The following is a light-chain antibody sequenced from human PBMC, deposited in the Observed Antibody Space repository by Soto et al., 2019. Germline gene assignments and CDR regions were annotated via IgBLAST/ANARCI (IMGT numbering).Light chain of an antibody. CDR2: KAS. CDR3: QQYSTYTPST. Sequence: DIQMTQSPSTLSASVGDRVTITCRASQSISIWLAWYQQKPGKSPKILIYKASSLESGVPSRFSGSGSGTEYTLTISSMQPDHFATYYCQQYSTYTPSTFGQGTKLQIK. CDR1: QSISIW. V-gene: IGKV1-5*03. J-gene: IGKJ1*01.